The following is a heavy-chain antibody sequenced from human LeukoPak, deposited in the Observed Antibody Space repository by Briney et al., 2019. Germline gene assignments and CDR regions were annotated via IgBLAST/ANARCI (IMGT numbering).Heavy chain of an antibody. CDR1: GFTFSSYG. V-gene: IGHV3-30*03. D-gene: IGHD5-18*01. CDR3: ARDLAHSL. Sequence: PGGSLRLSCAASGFTFSSYGMHWVRQAPGKGLEWVAVISYDGSNKYYADSVEGRFTISRDNAKNSLYLQMNRLRDEDTAVYYCARDLAHSLWGQGTMVTVSS. J-gene: IGHJ3*01. CDR2: ISYDGSNK.